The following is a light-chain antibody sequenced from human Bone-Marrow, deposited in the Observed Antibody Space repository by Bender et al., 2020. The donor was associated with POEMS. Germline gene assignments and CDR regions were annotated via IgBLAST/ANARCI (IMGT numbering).Light chain of an antibody. CDR2: DVT. Sequence: QSALTQPASVSGSPGQSITISCAGTDSDIGGYDFVSWYQHHPGKVPKLIIFDVTRRPSGVPDRFSGSKSGNTASLTVSGLQAEDEADYYCSSYAGSSTYVFGTGTKVTVL. J-gene: IGLJ1*01. CDR1: DSDIGGYDF. V-gene: IGLV2-8*01. CDR3: SSYAGSSTYV.